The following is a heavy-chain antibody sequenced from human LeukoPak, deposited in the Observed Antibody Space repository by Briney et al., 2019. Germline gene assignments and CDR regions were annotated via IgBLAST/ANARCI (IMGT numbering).Heavy chain of an antibody. CDR1: GFTFSDYY. D-gene: IGHD3-10*01. CDR2: ISSSSAYT. V-gene: IGHV3-11*03. Sequence: GGSLRLSCAASGFTFSDYYMRWIRQAPGKGLEWVSYISSSSAYTNYADSVKGRFTISRDNAKNSLYLQMDSLRAEDTAVYYCAGTHYYAFDIWDQGTMVTVSS. CDR3: AGTHYYAFDI. J-gene: IGHJ3*02.